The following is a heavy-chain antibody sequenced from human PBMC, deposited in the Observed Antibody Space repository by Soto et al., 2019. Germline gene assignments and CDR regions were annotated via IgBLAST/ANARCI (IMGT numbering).Heavy chain of an antibody. V-gene: IGHV2-5*02. J-gene: IGHJ6*02. CDR3: AHRQVDSSSWPYYYYGMDV. CDR2: IYWDDDK. CDR1: GFSLSTSGVG. Sequence: SGPTLVNPTQTLTLTCTFSGFSLSTSGVGVGWIRQPPGKALEWLALIYWDDDKRYSPSLKSRLTITKDTSKNQVVLTMTNMDPVDTATYYCAHRQVDSSSWPYYYYGMDVWGQGTTVTV. D-gene: IGHD6-13*01.